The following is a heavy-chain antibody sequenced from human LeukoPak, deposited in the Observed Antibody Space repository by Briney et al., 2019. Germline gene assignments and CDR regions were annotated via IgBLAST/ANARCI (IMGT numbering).Heavy chain of an antibody. CDR2: IFPGVSDT. CDR3: ARLRYYGSGSYLYYFDY. CDR1: GDSFTSYW. J-gene: IGHJ4*02. V-gene: IGHV5-51*01. D-gene: IGHD3-10*01. Sequence: PGESLKISCKVSGDSFTSYWIGWVSRMPGKGLEWMGIIFPGVSDTRYSPSFQSQVTISADKSTSTPYLQWSSLKASDIAMYYCARLRYYGSGSYLYYFDYWGQGTLVTVSS.